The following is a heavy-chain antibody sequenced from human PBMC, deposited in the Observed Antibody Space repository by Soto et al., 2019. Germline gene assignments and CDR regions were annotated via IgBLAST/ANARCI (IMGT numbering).Heavy chain of an antibody. CDR2: ISSSSSYI. CDR3: ARGDYYGSGSHNFDY. CDR1: GFTFSSYS. Sequence: GGSLRLSCAASGFTFSSYSMNWVRQAPGKGLEWVSSISSSSSYIYYADSVKGRFTISRDNAKNSLYLQMNSLRAEDTAVYYCARGDYYGSGSHNFDYWGQGTLVTVSS. J-gene: IGHJ4*02. D-gene: IGHD3-10*01. V-gene: IGHV3-21*01.